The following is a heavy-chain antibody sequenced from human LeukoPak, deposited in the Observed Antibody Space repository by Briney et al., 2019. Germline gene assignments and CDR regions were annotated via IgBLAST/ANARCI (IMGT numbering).Heavy chain of an antibody. CDR1: GGSINSYY. CDR3: ARGLAAAGTSYFDY. V-gene: IGHV4-59*01. J-gene: IGHJ4*02. Sequence: SETLSLTCTVSGGSINSYYWSWIRQPPGKGLEWIGYIYYSGSTNYSPSLKGRVTISVDTSKNQFSLKLSSVTATDTAVYYCARGLAAAGTSYFDYWGQGTLVTVSS. D-gene: IGHD6-13*01. CDR2: IYYSGST.